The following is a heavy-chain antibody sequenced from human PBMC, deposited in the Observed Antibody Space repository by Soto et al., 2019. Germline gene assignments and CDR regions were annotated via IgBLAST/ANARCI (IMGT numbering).Heavy chain of an antibody. Sequence: QVQLVQSGAEVKKPGASVKVYCKASGYTFTSYGISWVRQAPGQGLEWMGWISAYNGNTKYAQKLQGRVTMTTDTSMSRAYMELRGPRSDDTAVYYCARVSSDYEFWSGYYIVGWFDPWGQGTLVTVSS. V-gene: IGHV1-18*01. CDR2: ISAYNGNT. D-gene: IGHD3-3*01. CDR3: ARVSSDYEFWSGYYIVGWFDP. J-gene: IGHJ5*01. CDR1: GYTFTSYG.